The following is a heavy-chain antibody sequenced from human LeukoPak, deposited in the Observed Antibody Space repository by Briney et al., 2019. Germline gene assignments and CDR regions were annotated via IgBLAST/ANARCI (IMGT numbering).Heavy chain of an antibody. CDR1: GYSFTSYW. V-gene: IGHV5-51*01. D-gene: IGHD6-13*01. J-gene: IGHJ4*02. CDR2: NYPGDSDT. Sequence: KDGESLKISCKGSGYSFTSYWIGWVRQMPVKGLKWMGINYPGDSDTRYSPSFQGQVTISADKSISTAYLQRSSLKASDTAMYYCARNIIAAAGNLEYFDYWGQGTLVTVSS. CDR3: ARNIIAAAGNLEYFDY.